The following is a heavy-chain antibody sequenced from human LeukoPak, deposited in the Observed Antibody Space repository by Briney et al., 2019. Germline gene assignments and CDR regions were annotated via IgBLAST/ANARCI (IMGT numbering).Heavy chain of an antibody. V-gene: IGHV5-51*01. Sequence: GESLKISCEASGYRITSYWIGRVRQMPGEGLEWMGIIYRGDSDTKYSPSFEGPVTISAGTSISTTYLQWSSLKASDTAMFYCARLNHDFLTGFYSGDFDYWGQGTLVTVSS. J-gene: IGHJ4*02. CDR3: ARLNHDFLTGFYSGDFDY. CDR2: IYRGDSDT. D-gene: IGHD3-9*01. CDR1: GYRITSYW.